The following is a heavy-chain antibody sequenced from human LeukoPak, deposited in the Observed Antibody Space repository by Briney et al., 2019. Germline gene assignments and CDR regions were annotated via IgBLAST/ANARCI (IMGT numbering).Heavy chain of an antibody. CDR1: GASISSYY. Sequence: PSETLSLTCAVAGASISSYYWSWIRQPPGKGLEWIGYIYDSGSTYYNPSLKSRVTISVDTSKNQFSLKVSSVTAADTAVYYCASRTYYGSGPDYWGQGTLVTVSS. CDR2: IYDSGST. D-gene: IGHD3-10*01. CDR3: ASRTYYGSGPDY. V-gene: IGHV4-59*12. J-gene: IGHJ4*02.